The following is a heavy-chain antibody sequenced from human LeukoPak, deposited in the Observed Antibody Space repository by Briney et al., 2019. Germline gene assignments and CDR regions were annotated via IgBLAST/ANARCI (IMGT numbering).Heavy chain of an antibody. CDR2: IYYSGST. J-gene: IGHJ4*02. V-gene: IGHV4-59*12. CDR3: ARGYSSGWYSGPFDY. D-gene: IGHD6-19*01. CDR1: GGSISSYY. Sequence: SETLSLTCTVSGGSISSYYWSWIRQPPGKGLEWIGYIYYSGSTNYNPSLKSRVTISVDTSKNQFSLKLSSVTAADTAVYYCARGYSSGWYSGPFDYWGQGTLVTVSS.